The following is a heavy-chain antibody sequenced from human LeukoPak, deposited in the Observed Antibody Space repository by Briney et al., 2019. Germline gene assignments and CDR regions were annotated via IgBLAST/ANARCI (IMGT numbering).Heavy chain of an antibody. CDR3: ARATTVTTPGY. Sequence: ETLSLTCTVSGGSISSSSSYWGWIRQPPGEGLEWVSYISSSSSTIYYADSVKGRFTISRDNAKNSLYLQMNSLRDEDTAVYYCARATTVTTPGYWGQGTLVTVSS. CDR2: ISSSSSTI. J-gene: IGHJ4*02. V-gene: IGHV3-48*02. CDR1: GGSISSSS. D-gene: IGHD4-17*01.